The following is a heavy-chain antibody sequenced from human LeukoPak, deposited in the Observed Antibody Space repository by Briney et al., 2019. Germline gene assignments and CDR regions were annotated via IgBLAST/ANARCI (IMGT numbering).Heavy chain of an antibody. J-gene: IGHJ4*02. Sequence: SGGSLRLSCAASGFTFSSYGMHWVRQAPGKGLEWVAFIRYDGSNKYYADSVKGRFTISRDNSKNTLYLQMNSLRAEDTAVYYCADYGVSGVRNNFYWGLGTLVTVSS. CDR1: GFTFSSYG. CDR2: IRYDGSNK. D-gene: IGHD3-3*01. V-gene: IGHV3-30*02. CDR3: ADYGVSGVRNNFY.